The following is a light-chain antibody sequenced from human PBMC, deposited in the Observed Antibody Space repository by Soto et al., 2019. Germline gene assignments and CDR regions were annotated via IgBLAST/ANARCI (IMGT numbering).Light chain of an antibody. CDR2: DAS. CDR1: QTISSW. CDR3: QQANSFPPT. J-gene: IGKJ3*01. V-gene: IGKV1-12*01. Sequence: DIQITQSPSTLSGSVGDRDTLTFRASQTISSWLAWYQQKPGKAPKLLIYDASSLKSGVPSRFSGSGSGTDFTLTISSLQPEDFATYYCQQANSFPPTFGPGTKVDIK.